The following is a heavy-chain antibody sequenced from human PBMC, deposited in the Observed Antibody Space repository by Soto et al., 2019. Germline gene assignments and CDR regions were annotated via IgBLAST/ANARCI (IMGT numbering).Heavy chain of an antibody. CDR2: IYYSGST. J-gene: IGHJ6*02. D-gene: IGHD1-7*01. V-gene: IGHV4-59*01. CDR3: ARSTIERTNFPDYHYYGMDV. Sequence: NPSETLSLTCSVSGGSISTYYWHWIRQPPGKGLEWIGYIYYSGSTNSNPSLKSRVTVSVDMIKIHFSLELTSVTAADTAVYYCARSTIERTNFPDYHYYGMDVWGQGTTVTVSS. CDR1: GGSISTYY.